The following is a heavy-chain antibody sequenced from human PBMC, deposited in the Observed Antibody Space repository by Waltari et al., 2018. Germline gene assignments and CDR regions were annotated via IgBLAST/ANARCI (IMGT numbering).Heavy chain of an antibody. J-gene: IGHJ4*02. CDR3: ATSDGYNEGNYCDY. CDR1: GYSFTSYC. V-gene: IGHV5-51*01. CDR2: ICPGDFAP. Sequence: EVQLVQSGAEVKKPGESLKISCKGSGYSFTSYCIGWVRQMPGKGLEWLGVICPGDFAPGDSPSFQGQVTTSADNPISAAYLQWSSLKASDTAMYYCATSDGYNEGNYCDYWGQGTLVTVSS. D-gene: IGHD5-12*01.